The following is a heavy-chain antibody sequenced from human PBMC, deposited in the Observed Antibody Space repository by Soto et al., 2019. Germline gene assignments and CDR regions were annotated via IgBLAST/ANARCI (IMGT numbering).Heavy chain of an antibody. CDR2: INHSGST. D-gene: IGHD2-8*02. CDR3: ARDKITGLFDY. J-gene: IGHJ4*02. V-gene: IGHV4-34*01. CDR1: GGSFSGYY. Sequence: PLETLSLTCAVYGGSFSGYYWTWIRQPPGTGLEWIGEINHSGSTNYNPSLKSRVTISVDTSKNQFSLKLTSVTAADTAVYYCARDKITGLFDYWGQGTLVTVPS.